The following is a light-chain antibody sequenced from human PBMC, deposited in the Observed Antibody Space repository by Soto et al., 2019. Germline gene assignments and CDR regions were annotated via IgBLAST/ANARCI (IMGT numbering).Light chain of an antibody. V-gene: IGKV3-15*01. CDR3: QQYTNWSRS. CDR2: GAS. Sequence: EIVMTQSPATLSVSPGERATLSCRASQSVSSNLAWYQQKPGQAPRLLIYGASTTATGIPARFSGSGSGTEFTLPLSSLQSADFAVYYCQQYTNWSRSFGQWTKLEIK. CDR1: QSVSSN. J-gene: IGKJ2*01.